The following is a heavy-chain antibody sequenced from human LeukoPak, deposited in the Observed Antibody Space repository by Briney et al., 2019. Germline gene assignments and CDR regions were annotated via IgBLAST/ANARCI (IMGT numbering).Heavy chain of an antibody. D-gene: IGHD2-2*01. V-gene: IGHV3-23*01. Sequence: HTGGSLRLSCAASGFTFSSYAMSWVRQAPGKGLEWVSAISGSGGSTYYADSVKGRFTISRDNSKNTLYLQMNSLRAEDTAVYYCAKGGSSTSSSVPNGSHYYYMDVWGKGTTVTVSS. CDR2: ISGSGGST. J-gene: IGHJ6*03. CDR3: AKGGSSTSSSVPNGSHYYYMDV. CDR1: GFTFSSYA.